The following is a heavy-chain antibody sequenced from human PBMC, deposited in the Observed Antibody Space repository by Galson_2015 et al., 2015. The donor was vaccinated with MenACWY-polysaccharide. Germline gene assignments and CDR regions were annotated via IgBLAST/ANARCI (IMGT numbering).Heavy chain of an antibody. CDR3: ARVEKYSGSFYILY. CDR1: DYSIRSGYF. J-gene: IGHJ4*02. CDR2: ILHSGTT. Sequence: LTCAVSDYSIRSGYFWGWIRQPPGKGLEWIASILHSGTTYYNPSLKSRVTISVDTSKNQFSLKLSSVTAADTAVYYCARVEKYSGSFYILYWGQGTLVTVSS. D-gene: IGHD1-26*01. V-gene: IGHV4-38-2*01.